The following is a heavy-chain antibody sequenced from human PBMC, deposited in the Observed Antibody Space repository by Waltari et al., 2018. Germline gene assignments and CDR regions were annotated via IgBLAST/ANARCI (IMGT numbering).Heavy chain of an antibody. CDR1: GGSISSGGYS. CDR3: ARNGPGSSKRGPLHP. Sequence: LQLQESGSGLVKPSQTLSLTCAVSGGSISSGGYSWSWVRQAPGKGLEWVSSISSSSSYIYYADSVKCRFTISRDNAKNSLYLQMNSLRAEDTAVYYCARNGPGSSKRGPLHPWGQGTLVTVSS. V-gene: IGHV3-21*01. J-gene: IGHJ5*02. CDR2: ISSSSSYI. D-gene: IGHD6-13*01.